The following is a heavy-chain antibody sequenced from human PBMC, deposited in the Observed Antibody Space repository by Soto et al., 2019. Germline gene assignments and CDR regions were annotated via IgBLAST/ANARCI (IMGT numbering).Heavy chain of an antibody. Sequence: SVKVSCKASGGTFSSYAISWVRQAPGQGLEWMGGIIPIFGTANYAQKFQGRVTITADESTSTAYMELSSLRSEDTAVYYCARPYYGSGSYYYYYGMDVWGQGTTVTVSS. J-gene: IGHJ6*02. CDR2: IIPIFGTA. CDR1: GGTFSSYA. CDR3: ARPYYGSGSYYYYYGMDV. D-gene: IGHD3-10*01. V-gene: IGHV1-69*13.